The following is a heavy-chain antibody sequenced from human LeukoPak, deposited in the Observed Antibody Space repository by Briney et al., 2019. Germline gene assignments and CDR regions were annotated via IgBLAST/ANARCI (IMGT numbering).Heavy chain of an antibody. CDR3: ARHRGSGYPYFDY. D-gene: IGHD3-22*01. J-gene: IGHJ4*02. Sequence: SSETLSLTCTVSGASVNSYYWSWIRQPDGKGLEWIGQISTSGSISYNPSLKSRVTISVDTSKNHFSLKLSSLTAADTAVYYCARHRGSGYPYFDYWGQGTLVTVSS. V-gene: IGHV4-4*07. CDR1: GASVNSYY. CDR2: ISTSGSI.